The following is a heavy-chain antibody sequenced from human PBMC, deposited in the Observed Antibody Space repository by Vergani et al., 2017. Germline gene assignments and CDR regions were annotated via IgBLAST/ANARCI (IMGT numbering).Heavy chain of an antibody. CDR3: ARFLLWLYWFDP. Sequence: QVQLQESGPGLVKPSETLSLTCTVSGGSISSSSYYWGWIRQPPGKGLEWIGSIYYSGSTYYNPSLKSRVTISVDTSKNQFSLKLSSVTAADTAVYYCARFLLWLYWFDPWGQGTLVTVSS. D-gene: IGHD2/OR15-2a*01. V-gene: IGHV4-39*07. CDR2: IYYSGST. J-gene: IGHJ5*02. CDR1: GGSISSSSYY.